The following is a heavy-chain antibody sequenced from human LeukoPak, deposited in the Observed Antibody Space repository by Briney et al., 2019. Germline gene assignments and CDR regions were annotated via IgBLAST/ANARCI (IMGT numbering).Heavy chain of an antibody. J-gene: IGHJ4*02. CDR2: ISPSGTTK. V-gene: IGHV3-48*03. Sequence: GGSLRLSCAASGFSFSIYEMNWARQAPGKGLEWVSNISPSGTTKYYADSVKGRFTISRDNAKNSLYLQMNSLRAEDTGVYYCAKLAVASADSWGQGTLVTVSS. CDR3: AKLAVASADS. D-gene: IGHD6-19*01. CDR1: GFSFSIYE.